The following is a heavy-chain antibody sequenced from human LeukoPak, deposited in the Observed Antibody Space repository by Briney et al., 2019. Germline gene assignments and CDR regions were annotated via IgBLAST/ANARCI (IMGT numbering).Heavy chain of an antibody. D-gene: IGHD6-13*01. CDR1: GFTFSNAW. Sequence: GGSLRLSCAASGFTFSNAWMSWVRQAPGKGLEWVGRIKSKTDGGTTDYAAPVKGRFTISRDDSKNTLYLQMNSLKTEDTAVYYCTTTTGGSSWTGIDYWGQGTLVTVSS. CDR2: IKSKTDGGTT. V-gene: IGHV3-15*01. CDR3: TTTTGGSSWTGIDY. J-gene: IGHJ4*02.